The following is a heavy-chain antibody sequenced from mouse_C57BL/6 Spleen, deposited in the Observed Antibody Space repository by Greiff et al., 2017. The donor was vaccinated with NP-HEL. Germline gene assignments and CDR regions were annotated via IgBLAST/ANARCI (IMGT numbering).Heavy chain of an antibody. CDR2: IDPEDGET. CDR1: GFNIKDYY. J-gene: IGHJ4*01. Sequence: EVKLVESGAELVKPGASVKLSCTASGFNIKDYYMHWVKQRTEQGLAWIGRIDPEDGETKYAPKFQGKATITADTSSNTAYLQLSSLTSEDTAVYYCARSPYGNFSMDYWGQGTSVTVSS. CDR3: ARSPYGNFSMDY. V-gene: IGHV14-2*01. D-gene: IGHD2-1*01.